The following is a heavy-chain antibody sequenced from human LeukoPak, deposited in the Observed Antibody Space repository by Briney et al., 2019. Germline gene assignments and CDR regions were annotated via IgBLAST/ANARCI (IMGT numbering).Heavy chain of an antibody. J-gene: IGHJ6*04. Sequence: SETLSLTCAVYGGSFSGYYWSWIRHPPGKGLEWIGEINHSGSTNYNPSLKSRVTISVDTSKNQFSLKLSSVTAADTAVYYCARGEYYDILDVWGKGTTVTVSS. V-gene: IGHV4-34*01. CDR2: INHSGST. CDR3: ARGEYYDILDV. D-gene: IGHD3-9*01. CDR1: GGSFSGYY.